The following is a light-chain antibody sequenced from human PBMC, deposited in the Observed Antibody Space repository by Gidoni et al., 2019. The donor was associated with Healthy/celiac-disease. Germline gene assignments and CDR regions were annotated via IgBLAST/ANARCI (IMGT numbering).Light chain of an antibody. V-gene: IGLV3-25*03. Sequence: SYELTQPPSVSVSPGQTARITCSGDALPKQYAYWYQQKPGQAPVLVIYKDSERPSGIPERFSGSSSGTTVTLTISGVQAEDEADYYCQSADSSGTYPLKVFGGGTKLTVL. CDR3: QSADSSGTYPLKV. CDR1: ALPKQY. CDR2: KDS. J-gene: IGLJ3*02.